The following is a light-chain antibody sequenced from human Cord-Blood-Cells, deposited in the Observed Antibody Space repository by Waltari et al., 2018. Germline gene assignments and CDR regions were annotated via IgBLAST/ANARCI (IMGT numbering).Light chain of an antibody. Sequence: DIQMTQSPSSVSASVGDRVTITRRASQGIISWLAWYQQKPGKAPKLLIYAASSLQSGVPSRFSGSGSGTDFTLNISSLQPEDFATYYCQQANSFPPAFGPGTKVDIK. J-gene: IGKJ3*01. CDR2: AAS. CDR3: QQANSFPPA. V-gene: IGKV1-12*01. CDR1: QGIISW.